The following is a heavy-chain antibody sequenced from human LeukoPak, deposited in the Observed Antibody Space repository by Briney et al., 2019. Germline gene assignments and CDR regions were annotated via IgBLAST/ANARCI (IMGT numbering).Heavy chain of an antibody. CDR2: IYYSGST. CDR1: GFTFSSYS. D-gene: IGHD3-22*01. J-gene: IGHJ3*02. CDR3: ARLPITMIVVVHAFDI. V-gene: IGHV4-39*01. Sequence: GSLRLSCAASGFTFSSYSMNWIRQPPGKGLEWIGSIYYSGSTYYNPSLKSRVTISVDTSKNQFSLKLSSVTAADTAVYYCARLPITMIVVVHAFDIWGQGTMVTVSS.